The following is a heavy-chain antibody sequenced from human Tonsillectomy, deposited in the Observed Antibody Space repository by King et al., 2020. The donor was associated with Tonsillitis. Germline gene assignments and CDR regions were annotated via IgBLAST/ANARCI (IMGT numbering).Heavy chain of an antibody. CDR1: GFIFSSYW. Sequence: VQLVESGGGLVQPGGSLRLSCAASGFIFSSYWMSWVRQAPGKGLEWVANIKQDGSEKYYVDSVKGRLTISRDNAKNSLYLQMNSLRAEDTAVYYCAREHRTAGGFLYYYYYMDVWGKGTTVTVSS. CDR3: AREHRTAGGFLYYYYYMDV. CDR2: IKQDGSEK. J-gene: IGHJ6*03. V-gene: IGHV3-7*01. D-gene: IGHD4-23*01.